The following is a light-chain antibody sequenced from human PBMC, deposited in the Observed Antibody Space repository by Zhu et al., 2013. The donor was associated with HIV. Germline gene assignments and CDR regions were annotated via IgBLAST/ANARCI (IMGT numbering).Light chain of an antibody. Sequence: EIVLTQSPDTLSSSPGERATLSCRASQPVPNNYVSWYQQRPGQAPRLLIYRASGRATDIPERFSGSGSGTDFTLTISRLEPEDYAVYYCQQYGSSPGTFGQGTKVEI. CDR3: QQYGSSPGT. CDR1: QPVPNNY. V-gene: IGKV3-20*01. J-gene: IGKJ1*01. CDR2: RAS.